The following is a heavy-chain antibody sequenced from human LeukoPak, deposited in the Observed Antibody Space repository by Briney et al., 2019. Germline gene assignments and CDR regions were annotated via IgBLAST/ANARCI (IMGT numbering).Heavy chain of an antibody. CDR3: AREDYSSTSCWFDP. J-gene: IGHJ5*02. Sequence: GGSLRLSCAASGFSFSSYEMNWVRQAPGKGLEWVSYISSGAGTRKYADSVKGRFTISRDNAKNSLYLQINSLRVEDTAVYYCAREDYSSTSCWFDPWGQGTLVTVSS. CDR2: ISSGAGTR. V-gene: IGHV3-48*03. CDR1: GFSFSSYE. D-gene: IGHD2-2*01.